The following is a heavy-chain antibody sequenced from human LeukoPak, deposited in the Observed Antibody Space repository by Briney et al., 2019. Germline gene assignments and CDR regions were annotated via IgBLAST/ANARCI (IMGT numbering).Heavy chain of an antibody. D-gene: IGHD3-3*01. CDR2: IIANIDGCST. CDR3: TTDFSHVDFSSGFYSY. J-gene: IGHJ4*02. CDR1: GFSFTTAC. Sequence: GGSLRLSCAASGFSFTTACMVWVSQAPGKGLEWVGRIIANIDGCSTDFPAPETGRVTISRDDSTNTLYLQMYSLKTDVTAVYYCTTDFSHVDFSSGFYSYWGQGSLVTVSS. V-gene: IGHV3-15*01.